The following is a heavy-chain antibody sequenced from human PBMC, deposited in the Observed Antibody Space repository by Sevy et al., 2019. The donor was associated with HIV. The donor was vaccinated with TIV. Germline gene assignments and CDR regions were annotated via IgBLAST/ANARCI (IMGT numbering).Heavy chain of an antibody. CDR1: GFTFSSYG. D-gene: IGHD1-26*01. J-gene: IGHJ4*02. CDR3: AKDMGAMVLDY. V-gene: IGHV3-30*18. CDR2: ISYDGRNK. Sequence: GGSLRLSCAASGFTFSSYGMHWVRQAPGKGLEWVAVISYDGRNKYYADSVKGRFTISRDNSKKTLYLQMNSLRAEDTAVYYWAKDMGAMVLDYWGQGTLVTVSS.